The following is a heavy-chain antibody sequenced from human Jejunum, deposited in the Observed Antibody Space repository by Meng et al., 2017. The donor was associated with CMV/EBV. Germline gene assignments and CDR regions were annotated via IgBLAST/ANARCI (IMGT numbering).Heavy chain of an antibody. CDR3: SRGGGGDGTYLLDY. V-gene: IGHV1-2*02. J-gene: IGHJ4*02. CDR2: INPSSGAI. CDR1: GYAFTGYY. Sequence: QVQLLQAGAEVKKPGASVKVSCKASGYAFTGYYIHWLRQAPGQGLEWMGWINPSSGAIFYAQKFQDRATMSRETSITTVYMDLSSLRSDDTAVYFCSRGGGGDGTYLLDYWGQGTLVTVSS. D-gene: IGHD2-21*01.